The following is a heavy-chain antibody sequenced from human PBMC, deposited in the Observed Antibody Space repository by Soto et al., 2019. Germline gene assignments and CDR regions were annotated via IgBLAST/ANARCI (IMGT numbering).Heavy chain of an antibody. V-gene: IGHV4-39*07. D-gene: IGHD3-10*01. Sequence: SETLSLTCTVSGGSISSSSYYWGWIRQPPGKGLDWIGSIYYSGSTYYNPSLKSRVTISVDTSKNQFSLKLSSVTAADTAVYYCARAVLLWFGESHRHNNLLDPWGQGTLVTVSS. J-gene: IGHJ5*02. CDR2: IYYSGST. CDR3: ARAVLLWFGESHRHNNLLDP. CDR1: GGSISSSSYY.